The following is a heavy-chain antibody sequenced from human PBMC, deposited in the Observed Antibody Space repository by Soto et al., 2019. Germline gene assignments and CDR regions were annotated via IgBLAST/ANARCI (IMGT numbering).Heavy chain of an antibody. J-gene: IGHJ4*02. Sequence: GASVKVSCKASGGTFSSYAISWVRQAPGQGLEWMGGIIPIFGTANYAQKFQGRVTITADKSTSTAYMELSSLRSEDTAVYYCARDSSTHYYDSSGYYYKLLDYWGQGTLVTVS. V-gene: IGHV1-69*06. CDR3: ARDSSTHYYDSSGYYYKLLDY. CDR2: IIPIFGTA. D-gene: IGHD3-22*01. CDR1: GGTFSSYA.